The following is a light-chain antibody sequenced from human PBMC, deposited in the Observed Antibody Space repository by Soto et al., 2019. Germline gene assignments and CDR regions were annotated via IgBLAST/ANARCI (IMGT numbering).Light chain of an antibody. J-gene: IGKJ5*01. Sequence: EIVLTQSPATLSVSPGERATLSCRASQSVSGHLDWYQQKPGQAPRLLIYDASTRATGIPARFSGSGSGTDFTLTISRLEPEDFAVYYCQQYNNWPPITFGQGTRLEI. V-gene: IGKV3-15*01. CDR3: QQYNNWPPIT. CDR1: QSVSGH. CDR2: DAS.